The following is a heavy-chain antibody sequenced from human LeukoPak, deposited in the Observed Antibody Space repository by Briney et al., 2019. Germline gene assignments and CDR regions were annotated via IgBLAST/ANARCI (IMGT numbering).Heavy chain of an antibody. J-gene: IGHJ3*02. V-gene: IGHV4-59*01. D-gene: IGHD2-21*02. CDR2: IYYSGST. CDR3: AREGRAYCGGDCYSNAFDI. CDR1: GGSISSYY. Sequence: SETLSLTCTVSGGSISSYYWSWIRQPPGKGLEWIGYIYYSGSTNYNPSLKSRVTISVDTSKNQFSLKLSSVTAADTAVYYCAREGRAYCGGDCYSNAFDIWGQGTMVTVSS.